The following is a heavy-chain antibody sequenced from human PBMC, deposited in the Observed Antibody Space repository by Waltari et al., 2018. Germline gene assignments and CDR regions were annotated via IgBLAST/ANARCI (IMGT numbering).Heavy chain of an antibody. CDR1: GGPLNSAHYY. CDR2: FHSSGNT. D-gene: IGHD1-1*01. J-gene: IGHJ4*02. V-gene: IGHV4-61*02. CDR3: VRSANCDGTTACDIVAS. Sequence: QVQLQESGPGLVEPSQTLSLTCSVPGGPLNSAHYYTAWSRQPAGQRLEWLGRFHSSGNTEYRPSLRSRVSISIDWSKDQFSLRLTSVTAADTAVYYCVRSANCDGTTACDIVASWGQGKLVTVSS.